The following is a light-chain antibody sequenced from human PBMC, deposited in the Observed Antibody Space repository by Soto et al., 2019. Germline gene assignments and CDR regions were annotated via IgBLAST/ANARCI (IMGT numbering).Light chain of an antibody. Sequence: QSALTQPASVSGSPGQSITISCTGTSSDVGGHNLVSWYQQYPGIAPRLMIYEVNKRPSGISNRFSGSKSGNTASLTISGLQAEDEADYFCCSYGSSYTLVFGGGTKVTVL. CDR2: EVN. CDR1: SSDVGGHNL. CDR3: CSYGSSYTLV. V-gene: IGLV2-23*02. J-gene: IGLJ3*02.